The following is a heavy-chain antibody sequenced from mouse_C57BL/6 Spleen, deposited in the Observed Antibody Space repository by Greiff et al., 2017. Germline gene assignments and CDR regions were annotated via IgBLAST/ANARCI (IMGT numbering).Heavy chain of an antibody. CDR1: GYTFTSYG. CDR3: IYDGYHYAMDY. D-gene: IGHD2-3*01. CDR2: IYPRSGNT. Sequence: QVQLQQSGAELARPGASVKLSCKASGYTFTSYGISWVKQRTGQGLEWIGEIYPRSGNTYYNEKFKGKATLTADKSSSTAYMELRSLTSEDSAVYFCIYDGYHYAMDYWGQGTSVTVSS. V-gene: IGHV1-81*01. J-gene: IGHJ4*01.